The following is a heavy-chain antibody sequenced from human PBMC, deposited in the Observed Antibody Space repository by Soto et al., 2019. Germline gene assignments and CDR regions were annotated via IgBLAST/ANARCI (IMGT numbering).Heavy chain of an antibody. D-gene: IGHD5-12*01. V-gene: IGHV1-69*13. Sequence: ASVKVSCKASGGTFSSYAISWVRQAPGQGLEWMGGIIPIFGTANYAQKFQGRVTITADESTSTAYMELSSLRSEDTAVYYCARDSPIGSTYSGYDAIDSWGQGILVTSPQ. CDR3: ARDSPIGSTYSGYDAIDS. CDR1: GGTFSSYA. J-gene: IGHJ4*02. CDR2: IIPIFGTA.